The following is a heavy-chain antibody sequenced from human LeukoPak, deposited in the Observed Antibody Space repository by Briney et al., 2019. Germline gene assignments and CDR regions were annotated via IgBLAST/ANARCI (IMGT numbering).Heavy chain of an antibody. Sequence: PGGSLRLSCAASGFTFSSYSMNWVRQAPGKGLEWVSYISSSSSTIYYADSVKGRFTISRDNAKNSLYLQMNSLRAEDTAVYYCARDRRFLEWLFPDYWGQGTLVTVSS. J-gene: IGHJ4*02. CDR2: ISSSSSTI. CDR3: ARDRRFLEWLFPDY. V-gene: IGHV3-48*01. CDR1: GFTFSSYS. D-gene: IGHD3-3*01.